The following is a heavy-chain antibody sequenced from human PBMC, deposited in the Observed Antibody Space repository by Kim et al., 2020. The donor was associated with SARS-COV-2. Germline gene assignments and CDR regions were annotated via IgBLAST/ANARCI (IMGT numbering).Heavy chain of an antibody. CDR3: ARLLLWFGEDPGWFDP. V-gene: IGHV5-10-1*01. Sequence: PSFQGHVTISADKSISTAYLQWSSLKASDTAMYYCARLLLWFGEDPGWFDPWGQGTLVTVSS. J-gene: IGHJ5*02. D-gene: IGHD3-10*01.